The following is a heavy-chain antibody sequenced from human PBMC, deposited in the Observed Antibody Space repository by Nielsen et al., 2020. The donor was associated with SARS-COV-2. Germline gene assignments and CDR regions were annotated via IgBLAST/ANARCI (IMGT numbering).Heavy chain of an antibody. V-gene: IGHV3-30*04. CDR1: GFTFSSYA. CDR3: ARVNGGGYCSSTSCYERQGFDP. Sequence: GESLKISCAASGFTFSSYAMHWVRQAPGKGLEWVAVISYDGSNKYYADSVKGRFTISRDNSKNTLYLQMNSLRAEDTAVYYCARVNGGGYCSSTSCYERQGFDPWGQGTLVTVSS. J-gene: IGHJ5*02. D-gene: IGHD2-2*01. CDR2: ISYDGSNK.